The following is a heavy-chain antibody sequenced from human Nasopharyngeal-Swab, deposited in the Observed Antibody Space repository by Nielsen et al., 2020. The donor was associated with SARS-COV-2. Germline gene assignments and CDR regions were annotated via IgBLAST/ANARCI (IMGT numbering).Heavy chain of an antibody. D-gene: IGHD2/OR15-2a*01. CDR3: AKEGSRTTVITIYWYFDL. Sequence: GESLKISCAASGFTFSSYAMSWVRQAPGKGLEWVSAISGSGGSTYYADSVKGRFTTSRDNSKNTLYLQMNSLRAEDTAVYYCAKEGSRTTVITIYWYFDLWGRGTLVTVSS. J-gene: IGHJ2*01. V-gene: IGHV3-23*01. CDR2: ISGSGGST. CDR1: GFTFSSYA.